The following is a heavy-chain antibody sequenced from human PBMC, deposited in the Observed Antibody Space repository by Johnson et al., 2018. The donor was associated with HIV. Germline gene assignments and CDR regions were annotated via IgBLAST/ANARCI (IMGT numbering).Heavy chain of an antibody. CDR1: GFTFSSYG. CDR3: AKATTGSDAFDI. CDR2: IRYDGSNK. J-gene: IGHJ3*02. D-gene: IGHD1-1*01. Sequence: QVQLVESGGGVVQPGGSLRLSCAASGFTFSSYGMHWVRQAPGKGLEWVAFIRYDGSNKYYADSVKGRFTISRDNSKNTMYLQMNSLRAADTAVYYCAKATTGSDAFDIWGQGTMVTVSS. V-gene: IGHV3-30*02.